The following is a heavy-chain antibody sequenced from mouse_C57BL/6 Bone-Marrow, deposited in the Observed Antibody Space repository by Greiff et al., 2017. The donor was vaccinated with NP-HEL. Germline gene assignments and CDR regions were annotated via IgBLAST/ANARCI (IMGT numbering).Heavy chain of an antibody. CDR2: IDPENGDT. V-gene: IGHV14-4*01. CDR1: GFNIKDDY. Sequence: EVQGVESGAELVRPGASVKLSCTASGFNIKDDYMHWVKQRPEQGLEWIGWIDPENGDTEYASKFQGKATITADTSSNTAYLQLSSLTSEDTAVYYCTTWDYDGAWFAYWGQGTLVTVSA. J-gene: IGHJ3*01. D-gene: IGHD2-4*01. CDR3: TTWDYDGAWFAY.